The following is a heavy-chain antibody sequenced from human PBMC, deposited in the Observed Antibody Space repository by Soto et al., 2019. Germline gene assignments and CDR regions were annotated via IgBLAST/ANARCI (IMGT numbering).Heavy chain of an antibody. J-gene: IGHJ4*02. Sequence: EVQLLESGGGLVQSGGSLRLSCVASGITFSHYAMRWVRQAPGKGLEWVSTISHNRGKIYYADSVKGRFTISRDNSKNTLYVQMNSLRAEDTAVYYCAKDDYYDSSGYYSLITNWGQGTLVAVSS. V-gene: IGHV3-23*01. D-gene: IGHD3-22*01. CDR2: ISHNRGKI. CDR1: GITFSHYA. CDR3: AKDDYYDSSGYYSLITN.